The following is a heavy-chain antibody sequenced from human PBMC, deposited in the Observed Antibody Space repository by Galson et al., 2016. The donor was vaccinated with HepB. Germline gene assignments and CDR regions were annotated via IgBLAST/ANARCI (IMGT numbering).Heavy chain of an antibody. V-gene: IGHV1-3*01. D-gene: IGHD3-10*01. Sequence: SVKVSCKASAYTFTSYSIHWVRQAPGQRLEWMGWINAGNGNTEYSQMFQGRVTITTDTSATTAYMELSSLRSEDTAVYYCARGTRMVRGVMVAGPFDYWGQGTQVTVSS. CDR2: INAGNGNT. J-gene: IGHJ4*02. CDR3: ARGTRMVRGVMVAGPFDY. CDR1: AYTFTSYS.